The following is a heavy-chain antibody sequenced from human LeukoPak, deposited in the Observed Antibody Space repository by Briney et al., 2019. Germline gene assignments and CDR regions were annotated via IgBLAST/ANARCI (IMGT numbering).Heavy chain of an antibody. CDR2: ISSSGGST. Sequence: GRSLRLSCAASGFTFSSFAMGWVRQAPGKGLEWVSTISSSGGSTYYADSVKGRFTISRDNSENTVYLRMNRLRAEDTAIYYCAKGNGYNYFDHWGQGTLVTVSS. CDR3: AKGNGYNYFDH. D-gene: IGHD5-24*01. CDR1: GFTFSSFA. V-gene: IGHV3-23*01. J-gene: IGHJ4*02.